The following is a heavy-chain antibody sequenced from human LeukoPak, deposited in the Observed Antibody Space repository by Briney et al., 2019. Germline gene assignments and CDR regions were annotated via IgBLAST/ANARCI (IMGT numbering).Heavy chain of an antibody. CDR2: ISWNSGSI. V-gene: IGHV3-9*03. Sequence: PGGSLRLSCAASGFTFDDYAMHWVRQAPGKGLEWVSGISWNSGSIGYADSVKGRFTISRDNAKNSLYLQMNSLRAEDMALYYCAKGIAARPAHDAFDIWGQGTMVTVSS. CDR1: GFTFDDYA. J-gene: IGHJ3*02. CDR3: AKGIAARPAHDAFDI. D-gene: IGHD6-6*01.